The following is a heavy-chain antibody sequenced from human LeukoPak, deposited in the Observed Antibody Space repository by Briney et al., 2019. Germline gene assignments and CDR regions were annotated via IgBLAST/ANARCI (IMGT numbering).Heavy chain of an antibody. V-gene: IGHV4-59*12. CDR3: ARDGGGVVGFTNWFDP. CDR1: GGSISSYY. CDR2: IYYSGST. D-gene: IGHD1-26*01. J-gene: IGHJ5*02. Sequence: SQTLSLTCTVSGGSISSYYWSWIRQPPGKGLEWIGSIYYSGSTYYNPSLKSRVTISVDTSKNQFSLKLGSVTAAGTAVYYCARDGGGVVGFTNWFDPWGQGTLVTVSS.